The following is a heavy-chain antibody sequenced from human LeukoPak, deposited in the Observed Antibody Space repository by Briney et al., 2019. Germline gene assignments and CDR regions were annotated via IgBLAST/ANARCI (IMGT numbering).Heavy chain of an antibody. V-gene: IGHV7-4-1*02. CDR1: GYTFTSYD. CDR2: INTNTGNP. CDR3: ARGLVDY. Sequence: ASVKVSCKASGYTFTSYDINWVRQAPGQGLELMGWINTNTGNPTYAQGFTGRFVFSLDTSVSTAYLQISSLKADDTAVYYCARGLVDYWGQGTLVTVSS. J-gene: IGHJ4*02.